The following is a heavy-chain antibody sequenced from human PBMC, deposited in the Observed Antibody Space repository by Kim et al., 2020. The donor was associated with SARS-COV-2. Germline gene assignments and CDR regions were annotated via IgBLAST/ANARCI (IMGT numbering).Heavy chain of an antibody. Sequence: GGSLRLSCAASGFTFSSYAMNWVRQAPGKGLEWVSAIVNSDGTTYYADSVKGRFTISRDNSRNTLYLQMNSLRAEDTAVYYCVSHYDYPDYWGQGTLVTVSS. CDR1: GFTFSSYA. CDR3: VSHYDYPDY. V-gene: IGHV3-23*01. CDR2: IVNSDGTT. J-gene: IGHJ4*02. D-gene: IGHD3-10*01.